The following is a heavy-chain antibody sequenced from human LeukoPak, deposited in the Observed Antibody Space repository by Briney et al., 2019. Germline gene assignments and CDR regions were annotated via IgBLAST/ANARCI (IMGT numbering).Heavy chain of an antibody. V-gene: IGHV4-38-2*01. CDR1: GYSISSGYY. CDR3: ARLIPRTTTVTTNWFDP. J-gene: IGHJ5*02. CDR2: IYHSGST. D-gene: IGHD4-11*01. Sequence: PSETLSLTCAVSGYSISSGYYWGWIRQPPGKGLEWIGSIYHSGSTYYNPSLKSRVTISVDTSKNQFSLKLSSVTAADTAVYYCARLIPRTTTVTTNWFDPWGQGTLVIVSS.